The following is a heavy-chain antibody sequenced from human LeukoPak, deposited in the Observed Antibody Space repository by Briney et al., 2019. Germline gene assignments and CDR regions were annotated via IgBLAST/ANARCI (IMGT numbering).Heavy chain of an antibody. Sequence: ASVKVSCKASGGTFSSYAISWVRQAPGQGLEWMGGIIPIFGTANYAQKFQGRVTITADESTSTAYMELRSLRSDDTAVYYCAREGALRFLEWFHYYYGMDVWGQGTLVTVSS. D-gene: IGHD3-3*01. V-gene: IGHV1-69*13. CDR1: GGTFSSYA. CDR3: AREGALRFLEWFHYYYGMDV. J-gene: IGHJ6*02. CDR2: IIPIFGTA.